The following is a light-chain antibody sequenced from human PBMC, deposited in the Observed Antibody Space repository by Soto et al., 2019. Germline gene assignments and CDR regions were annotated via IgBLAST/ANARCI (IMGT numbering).Light chain of an antibody. Sequence: DIQMTQSPSTLSATAGDRVTITCRASQSISSWLAWYQHKPGKAPKLLIYDASNLDSGVPSRFSGSGSGTEFTLTISSLEPEDFAVYYCQQRSNWPPITFGQGTRLEI. V-gene: IGKV1-5*01. J-gene: IGKJ5*01. CDR3: QQRSNWPPIT. CDR1: QSISSW. CDR2: DAS.